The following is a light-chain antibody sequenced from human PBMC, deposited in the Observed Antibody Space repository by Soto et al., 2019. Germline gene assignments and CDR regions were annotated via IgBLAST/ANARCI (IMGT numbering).Light chain of an antibody. CDR3: QQRSNWPT. V-gene: IGKV3-11*01. J-gene: IGKJ1*01. CDR2: DAY. CDR1: QSFRGL. Sequence: EVGLTQSPFTLSLSPGERATLSCRASQSFRGLLAWYQQKPGQAPRLLIYDAYNRATGIPPRFSGSGSGTDFTLTISSLEPEDFAVYYCQQRSNWPTFGQGTKVDIK.